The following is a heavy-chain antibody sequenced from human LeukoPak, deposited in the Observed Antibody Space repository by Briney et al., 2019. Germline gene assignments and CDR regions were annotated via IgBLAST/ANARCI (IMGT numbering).Heavy chain of an antibody. CDR3: VTYRQVMLPFEA. J-gene: IGHJ5*02. D-gene: IGHD5-18*01. CDR2: IFPSGGEI. CDR1: GFTFSTFA. V-gene: IGHV3-23*01. Sequence: GGSLRLSCAASGFTFSTFAMIWVRQPPGKGLEWVSSIFPSGGEIHYADSVRGRFTISRDNSKSTLSLQMNSLRAEDTAIYYCVTYRQVMLPFEAWGQGTLVTVSS.